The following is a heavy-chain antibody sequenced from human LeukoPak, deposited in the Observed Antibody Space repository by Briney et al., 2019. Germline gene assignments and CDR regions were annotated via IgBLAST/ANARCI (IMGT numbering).Heavy chain of an antibody. Sequence: GGSLRLSCVASGFTFSSYAMTWVRQAPGKGLEWVSHINSDGDNAYYADSVKGRFAISRDNSKNTLYLQMNSLRAEDTALYYLARGGKVFVFGGKGKMVTVFS. CDR2: INSDGDNA. D-gene: IGHD3-16*01. CDR3: ARGGKVFVF. J-gene: IGHJ3*01. V-gene: IGHV3-23*01. CDR1: GFTFSSYA.